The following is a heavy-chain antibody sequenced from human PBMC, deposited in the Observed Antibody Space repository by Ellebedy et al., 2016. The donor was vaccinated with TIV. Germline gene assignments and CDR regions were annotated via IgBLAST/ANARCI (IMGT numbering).Heavy chain of an antibody. J-gene: IGHJ6*02. CDR3: ARDPVDIVATTTYYYYGMDV. V-gene: IGHV4-4*07. Sequence: SETLSLTXTVSGGSISSYYWSWIRQPAGKGLEWIGRIYTSGSTNYNPSLKSRVTMSVDTSKNQFSLKLSSVTAADTAVYYCARDPVDIVATTTYYYYGMDVWGQGTTVTVSS. D-gene: IGHD5-12*01. CDR1: GGSISSYY. CDR2: IYTSGST.